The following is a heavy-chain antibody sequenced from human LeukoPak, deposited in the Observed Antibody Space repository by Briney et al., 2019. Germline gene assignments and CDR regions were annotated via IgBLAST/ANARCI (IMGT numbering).Heavy chain of an antibody. Sequence: SETLSLTCTGSGGSISSYSWSWIRQPPAKGLEWIGDIYNSGSTNNNPSLSSQVTISVDTSKIQVSLKLSSVTAADTAVYYGARHKGSVGGTRSFKGGFDPWGQGTLVTVSS. V-gene: IGHV4-59*08. CDR3: ARHKGSVGGTRSFKGGFDP. CDR1: GGSISSYS. CDR2: IYNSGST. J-gene: IGHJ5*02. D-gene: IGHD1-1*01.